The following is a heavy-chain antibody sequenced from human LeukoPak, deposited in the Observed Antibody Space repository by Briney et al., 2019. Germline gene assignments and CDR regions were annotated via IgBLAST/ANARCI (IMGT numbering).Heavy chain of an antibody. CDR2: ISVYNGNT. CDR1: GYTFTSYG. Sequence: ASVKVSCKASGYTFTSYGISWVRQAPGQGLEWMGWISVYNGNTNYAQKLQGRVTMTADTSTSTAYMELRSLRSDDTAVYYCARDRFLGTPYGMDVWGQGTTFTVSS. CDR3: ARDRFLGTPYGMDV. J-gene: IGHJ6*02. D-gene: IGHD2/OR15-2a*01. V-gene: IGHV1-18*01.